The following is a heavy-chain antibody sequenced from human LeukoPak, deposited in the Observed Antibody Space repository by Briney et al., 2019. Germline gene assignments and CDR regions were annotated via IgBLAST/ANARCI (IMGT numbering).Heavy chain of an antibody. CDR3: ARNLNSSWYEYYFDY. V-gene: IGHV4-39*01. Sequence: SETLSLTCTVSGGSISSSSYYWGWIRQPPGKGLEWIGSFYYSGSTYYNPSLKSRVTISVDTSKNQFSLKLSSVTAADTAVYYCARNLNSSWYEYYFDYWGQGTLVTVSS. D-gene: IGHD6-13*01. CDR2: FYYSGST. J-gene: IGHJ4*02. CDR1: GGSISSSSYY.